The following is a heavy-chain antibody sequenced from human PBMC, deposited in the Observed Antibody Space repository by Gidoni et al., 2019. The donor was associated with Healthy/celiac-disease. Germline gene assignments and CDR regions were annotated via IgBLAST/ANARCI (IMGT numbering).Heavy chain of an antibody. J-gene: IGHJ3*02. CDR3: ARDLGYGDYESAFDI. Sequence: EVQLVESGGGLVQPGGSLRLSCAASGFTVSSYWMSWVRQAPGKGLEWVANIKPDGSEKYYVDSVKGRFTISRDNAKNSLYLQMNSLRAEDTALYYCARDLGYGDYESAFDIWGQGTMVTVSS. D-gene: IGHD4-17*01. CDR1: GFTVSSYW. CDR2: IKPDGSEK. V-gene: IGHV3-7*03.